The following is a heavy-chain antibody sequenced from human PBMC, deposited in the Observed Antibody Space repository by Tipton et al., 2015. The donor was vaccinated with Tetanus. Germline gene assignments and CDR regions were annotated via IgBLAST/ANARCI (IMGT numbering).Heavy chain of an antibody. J-gene: IGHJ4*02. CDR2: IYYSGST. D-gene: IGHD4-23*01. V-gene: IGHV4-59*01. CDR1: GGSISSYY. Sequence: TLSLTCTVSGGSISSYYWSWIRQPPGKGLEWIGYIYYSGSTNYNPSLKSRVTISVDTSKNQFSLKLSSVTAADTAVYYCARSGGNSVPYYFDYWGQGPLVTVSS. CDR3: ARSGGNSVPYYFDY.